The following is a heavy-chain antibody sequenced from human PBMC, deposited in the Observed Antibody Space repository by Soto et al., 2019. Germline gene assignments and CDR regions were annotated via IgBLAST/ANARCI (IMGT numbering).Heavy chain of an antibody. V-gene: IGHV5-51*01. D-gene: IGHD1-7*01. CDR2: INPGDSDT. CDR3: ASKTTDEFDH. CDR1: GYSITNYW. J-gene: IGHJ4*02. Sequence: PGESLKISCKASGYSITNYWIGWVRQMPGKGLEWMGIINPGDSDTRYSPSFQGQVTISADKSISTAYLQWNSLRASDTAMYFCASKTTDEFDHWGQGTLVTVSS.